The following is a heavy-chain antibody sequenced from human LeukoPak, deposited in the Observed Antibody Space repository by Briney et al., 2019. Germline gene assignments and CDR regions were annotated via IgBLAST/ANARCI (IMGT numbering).Heavy chain of an antibody. Sequence: TGGSLRPSCAASGFTVSSNYMSWVRQAPGKGLEWVSVIYSGGATDYADSVKGRSTISRDNSKNTLHLQMNSLRAEDTAVYYCAREERYWGQGTLVTVSS. D-gene: IGHD5-24*01. V-gene: IGHV3-66*01. CDR1: GFTVSSNY. CDR3: AREERY. CDR2: IYSGGAT. J-gene: IGHJ4*02.